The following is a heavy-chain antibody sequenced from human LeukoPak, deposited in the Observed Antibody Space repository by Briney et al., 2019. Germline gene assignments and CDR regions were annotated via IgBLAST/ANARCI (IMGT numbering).Heavy chain of an antibody. CDR2: IYSGGST. V-gene: IGHV3-53*01. Sequence: GGSLRLSCAASGFTVSSNYMNWVRQAPGKGLEWVSFIYSGGSTYYADSVKGRFTISRDNSKNTLYLQMNSLRAEDTAVYYCARRYGSGWYDYWGQGTLVTVSS. CDR3: ARRYGSGWYDY. CDR1: GFTVSSNY. J-gene: IGHJ4*02. D-gene: IGHD6-19*01.